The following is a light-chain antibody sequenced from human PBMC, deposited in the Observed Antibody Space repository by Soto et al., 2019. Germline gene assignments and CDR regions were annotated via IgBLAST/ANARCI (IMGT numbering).Light chain of an antibody. V-gene: IGKV1-5*01. CDR2: DAS. CDR3: QQSNSPSLT. Sequence: DIQMTQSPSSLSASVGDRVTLTCRASQSISNGLAWYQQKPGKAPRLLMYDASTLESGVPSRFSGSGSGTEFTLTISSLQPDDFATYYCQQSNSPSLTFGGGTKVDIK. CDR1: QSISNG. J-gene: IGKJ4*01.